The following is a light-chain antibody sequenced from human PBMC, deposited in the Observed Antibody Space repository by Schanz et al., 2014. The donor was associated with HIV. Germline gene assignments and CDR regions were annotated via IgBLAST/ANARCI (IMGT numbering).Light chain of an antibody. J-gene: IGLJ1*01. CDR1: SGSIASSF. CDR3: CSYVPGGTYV. Sequence: NFMLTQPHSVSESPGKTVIISCTRNSGSIASSFVQWYQQRPDSAPTLVISENNDRPSGVPDRFSGSKSGNTASLTISGLQAEDDADYYCCSYVPGGTYVFGTGTKLTVL. V-gene: IGLV6-57*04. CDR2: ENN.